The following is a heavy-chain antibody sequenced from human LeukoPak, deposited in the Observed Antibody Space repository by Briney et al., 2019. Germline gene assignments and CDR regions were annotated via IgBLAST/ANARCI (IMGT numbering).Heavy chain of an antibody. CDR2: IYYSGST. D-gene: IGHD2-2*01. CDR1: GGSISSYY. Sequence: PSETLSLTCTVSGGSISSYYWSWIRQPPGKGLEWIGYIYYSGSTNYNHSLKSRGTISVDTSKIQFSLKLSSVTAADTAVYYCARDRSSTSCFDHWGQGTLVTVSS. J-gene: IGHJ5*02. V-gene: IGHV4-59*01. CDR3: ARDRSSTSCFDH.